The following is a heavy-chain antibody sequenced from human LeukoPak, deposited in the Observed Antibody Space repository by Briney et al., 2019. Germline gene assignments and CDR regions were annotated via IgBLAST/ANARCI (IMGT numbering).Heavy chain of an antibody. Sequence: ASVKVSCKTSGYVFTGYYMHWVRQAPGQGLEWLGRISPDHGGTVYAQNFEGRITMTRDTSVTTVYMELRRLTSDDTALFYCARDGGLIDGFDIWGQGTMVTVSS. V-gene: IGHV1-2*06. CDR2: ISPDHGGT. CDR1: GYVFTGYY. D-gene: IGHD3-16*01. CDR3: ARDGGLIDGFDI. J-gene: IGHJ3*02.